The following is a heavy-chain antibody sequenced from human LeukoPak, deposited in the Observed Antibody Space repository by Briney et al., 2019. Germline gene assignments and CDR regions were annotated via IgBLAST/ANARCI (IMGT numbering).Heavy chain of an antibody. D-gene: IGHD2-21*02. CDR3: ARNTETAIPLPYYFDY. Sequence: ASVKVSCKASGYTFTSYYIHWVRQAPGQGLEWMGRVSPSGGSTAYAQKFQGRVTITRDTSASTAYMDLSSLRSEDTAVYYCARNTETAIPLPYYFDYWGQGTLVTVSS. CDR2: VSPSGGST. J-gene: IGHJ4*02. V-gene: IGHV1-46*01. CDR1: GYTFTSYY.